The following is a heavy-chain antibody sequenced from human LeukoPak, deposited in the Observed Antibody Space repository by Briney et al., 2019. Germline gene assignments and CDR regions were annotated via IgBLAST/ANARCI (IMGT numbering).Heavy chain of an antibody. V-gene: IGHV5-51*01. CDR2: IYPGDSDT. CDR3: ARRSCSGSICYDY. Sequence: GESLKISCKGSGYSFTSYWIGWVRLMPGKGLEWMGIIYPGDSDTRYSPSFQGQVTISADKSISTAYLQWSSLKASDTAIYYCARRSCSGSICYDYWGQGTLVTVSS. CDR1: GYSFTSYW. D-gene: IGHD2-15*01. J-gene: IGHJ4*02.